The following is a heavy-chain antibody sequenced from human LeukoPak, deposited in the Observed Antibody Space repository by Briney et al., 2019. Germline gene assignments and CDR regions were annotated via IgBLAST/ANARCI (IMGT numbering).Heavy chain of an antibody. CDR2: IYYSGST. CDR3: ARLRYSSSLGDY. J-gene: IGHJ4*02. V-gene: IGHV4-39*01. CDR1: GDSISSSIYY. D-gene: IGHD6-13*01. Sequence: PSETLSLTCTVSGDSISSSIYYWGWIRQPPGKGLEWIGSIYYSGSTYYNPSLKSRVTISVDTSKNQFSLKLSSVTAADTAVYYCARLRYSSSLGDYWGQGTLVTVSS.